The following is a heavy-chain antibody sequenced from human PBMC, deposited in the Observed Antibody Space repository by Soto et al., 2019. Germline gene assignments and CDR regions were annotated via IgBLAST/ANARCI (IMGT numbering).Heavy chain of an antibody. V-gene: IGHV1-18*01. CDR2: ISAYSGNT. CDR1: GYTFTSYG. D-gene: IGHD1-26*01. CDR3: ARSENGGSHDY. Sequence: ASVKVSCKASGYTFTSYGISWVRQAPGQGLEWMGWISAYSGNTNYAQKLQGRVTMTTDTSTSTAYMELRSLRSGDTAVYYCARSENGGSHDYWGQGTLVTVSS. J-gene: IGHJ4*02.